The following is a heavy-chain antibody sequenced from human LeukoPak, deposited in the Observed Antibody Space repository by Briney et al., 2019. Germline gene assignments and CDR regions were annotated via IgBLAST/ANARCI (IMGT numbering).Heavy chain of an antibody. D-gene: IGHD5-18*01. CDR2: ISSSSSKI. CDR1: GFTFSSYS. J-gene: IGHJ4*02. CDR3: ARDADHSYGYGY. V-gene: IGHV3-48*01. Sequence: GGSLRLSCAASGFTFSSYSMNWVRQAPGKGREGVAYISSSSSKIYYADSVKGRFTISRDNAKNSLYLQVNSLRAEDTAVYYCARDADHSYGYGYWGQGTLVTVSS.